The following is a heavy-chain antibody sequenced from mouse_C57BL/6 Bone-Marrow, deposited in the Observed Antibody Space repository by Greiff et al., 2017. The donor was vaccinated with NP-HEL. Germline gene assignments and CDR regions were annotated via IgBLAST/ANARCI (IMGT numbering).Heavy chain of an antibody. Sequence: EVQGVESGGGLVKPGGSLKLSCAASGFTFSSYAMSWVRQTPEKRLEWVATISDGGSYTYYPDNVKGQFTISRDNAKNNLYLQMIHLKSEDTAMYYCARVLGYYGSSPWLSYWGQGTLVTVSA. D-gene: IGHD1-1*01. J-gene: IGHJ3*01. CDR1: GFTFSSYA. CDR3: ARVLGYYGSSPWLSY. V-gene: IGHV5-4*01. CDR2: ISDGGSYT.